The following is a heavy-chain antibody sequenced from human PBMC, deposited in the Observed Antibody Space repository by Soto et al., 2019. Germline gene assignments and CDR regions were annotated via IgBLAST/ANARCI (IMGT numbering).Heavy chain of an antibody. D-gene: IGHD1-26*01. CDR3: ASLVGATAIDY. V-gene: IGHV3-48*02. J-gene: IGHJ4*02. CDR2: ISSSGSTK. CDR1: GFTFSTYS. Sequence: EVQLVWSGGGLVQPGGSLRISCAASGFTFSTYSMNWVRQAPGKGLEWVSYISSSGSTKHYADSVKGRFTVSRDNADTSLYLQMNSLRDADTAVYYCASLVGATAIDYWGQGTLVTVSS.